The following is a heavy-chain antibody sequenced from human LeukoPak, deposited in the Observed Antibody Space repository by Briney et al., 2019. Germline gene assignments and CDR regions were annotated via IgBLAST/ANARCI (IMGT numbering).Heavy chain of an antibody. D-gene: IGHD3-10*01. CDR2: IRYDGSNK. J-gene: IGHJ6*03. Sequence: GGSLRLSCAASGFTFSSYGMHWVRQAPGKGLEWVAFIRYDGSNKYYADSVKGRFTISRVNAKNSLYLQMNSLRAEDTALYYCAKGSGSGSFNYYYYMDVWGKGTTVTISS. CDR3: AKGSGSGSFNYYYYMDV. V-gene: IGHV3-30*02. CDR1: GFTFSSYG.